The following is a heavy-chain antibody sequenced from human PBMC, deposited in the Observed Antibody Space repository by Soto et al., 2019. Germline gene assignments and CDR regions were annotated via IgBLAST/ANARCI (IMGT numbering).Heavy chain of an antibody. Sequence: ASVKVSCKASGYTFTSYGISWVRQAPGQGLEWMGWISAYNGNTNYAQKLQGRVTMTTDTSTSTAYMELRSLRSDDTAVYYCARAYYDFWSGYDYGMDAWGQGTTVTVSS. J-gene: IGHJ6*02. D-gene: IGHD3-3*01. CDR2: ISAYNGNT. CDR1: GYTFTSYG. V-gene: IGHV1-18*01. CDR3: ARAYYDFWSGYDYGMDA.